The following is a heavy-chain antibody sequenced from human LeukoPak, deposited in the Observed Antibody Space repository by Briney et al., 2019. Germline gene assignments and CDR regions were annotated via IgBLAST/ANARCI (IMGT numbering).Heavy chain of an antibody. D-gene: IGHD6-13*01. V-gene: IGHV3-21*01. CDR1: GFTFSSYA. CDR2: ISSSGSYI. J-gene: IGHJ3*02. CDR3: ARKAYSSSSDAFDI. Sequence: PGGSLRLSCAASGFTFSSYAMHWVRQAPGKGLEWVSSISSSGSYIYYADSVKGRFTISRDNAKNSLYLQMNSLRAEDTAVYYCARKAYSSSSDAFDIWGQGTMVTVSS.